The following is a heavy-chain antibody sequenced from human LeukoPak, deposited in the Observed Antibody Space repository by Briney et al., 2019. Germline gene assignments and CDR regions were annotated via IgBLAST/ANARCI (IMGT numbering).Heavy chain of an antibody. J-gene: IGHJ4*02. D-gene: IGHD6-25*01. CDR2: INHSETT. Sequence: NPSETLPLTCGVYGGSFSGYYWSWIRQTPGTGLEWIGEINHSETTNYNPSLKSRVTMSVDPSKNQFSLNLSSVTAADTAVYYCARDAGQQRPGYWGQGTLVTVSS. CDR1: GGSFSGYY. V-gene: IGHV4-34*01. CDR3: ARDAGQQRPGY.